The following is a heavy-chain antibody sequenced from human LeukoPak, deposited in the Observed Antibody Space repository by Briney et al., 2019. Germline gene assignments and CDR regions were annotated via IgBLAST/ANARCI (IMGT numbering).Heavy chain of an antibody. Sequence: GGSLRLSCAASGFTFSSYAMGWVRQAPGKGLEWVSAISGSGGSTYYADSVKGRFTISRDNSKNTLYLQMNSLRAEDTAVYYCAKVDYYDSSGPLDYWGQGTLVTVSS. CDR2: ISGSGGST. CDR1: GFTFSSYA. V-gene: IGHV3-23*01. CDR3: AKVDYYDSSGPLDY. J-gene: IGHJ4*02. D-gene: IGHD3-22*01.